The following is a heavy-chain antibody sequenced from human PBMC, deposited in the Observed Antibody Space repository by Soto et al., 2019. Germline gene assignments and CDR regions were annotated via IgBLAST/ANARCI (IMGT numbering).Heavy chain of an antibody. V-gene: IGHV3-30*18. CDR3: VKWDSSSWTDY. CDR1: GFIFSSYG. Sequence: QVQLVESGGGVVQPGRSLRLSCAASGFIFSSYGMHWVRQAPGEGLEWVAVISYDGSNKHYADSVKGRFTISRDNSKNTVYLQMNSLRAEDTAVYYCVKWDSSSWTDYWGQGTLVTVSS. J-gene: IGHJ4*02. CDR2: ISYDGSNK. D-gene: IGHD6-13*01.